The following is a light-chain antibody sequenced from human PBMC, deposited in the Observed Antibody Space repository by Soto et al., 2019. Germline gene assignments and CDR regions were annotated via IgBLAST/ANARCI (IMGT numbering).Light chain of an antibody. Sequence: EIVMTQSPATLSVSPGERATLSCRASQTVSVNLAWYQQKPGQAPRLLIYGASTRATGVPARFSGSGSGTEFTLTISSLQSEYFAVYYCQQYNDWPPFTFGPGTRVDIK. CDR1: QTVSVN. CDR3: QQYNDWPPFT. J-gene: IGKJ3*01. V-gene: IGKV3-15*01. CDR2: GAS.